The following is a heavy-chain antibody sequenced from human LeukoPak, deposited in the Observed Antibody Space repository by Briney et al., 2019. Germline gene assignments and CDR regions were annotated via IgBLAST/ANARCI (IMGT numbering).Heavy chain of an antibody. Sequence: ASVKVSCKASGYTFTGYYMHWVRQAPGQGLEWMGRINPNSGGTNYAQEFQGRVTMTRDTSISTAYMELSRLRSDDTAVYYCARGGVRIPYYGMDVWGQGTTVTVSS. CDR3: ARGGVRIPYYGMDV. CDR2: INPNSGGT. J-gene: IGHJ6*02. CDR1: GYTFTGYY. D-gene: IGHD2-21*01. V-gene: IGHV1-2*06.